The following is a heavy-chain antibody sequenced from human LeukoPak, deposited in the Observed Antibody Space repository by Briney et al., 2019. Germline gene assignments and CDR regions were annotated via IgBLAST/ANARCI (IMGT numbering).Heavy chain of an antibody. Sequence: SETLSLTCTVSDYFISSGYYWGWLRQPPVKGLEWIGSIYHSGSTYYSPSLKSRVTIFVDASKNPFSLQLNCVTAADTAVYYCAGGRMVATKDYWGQGTLVTVSS. CDR2: IYHSGST. CDR3: AGGRMVATKDY. CDR1: DYFISSGYY. J-gene: IGHJ4*02. D-gene: IGHD5-12*01. V-gene: IGHV4-38-2*02.